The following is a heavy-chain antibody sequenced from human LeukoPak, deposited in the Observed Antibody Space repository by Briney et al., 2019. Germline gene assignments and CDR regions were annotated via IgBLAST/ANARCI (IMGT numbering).Heavy chain of an antibody. Sequence: GGSLRLSCAASGFTFSSYNMNWVRQAPGKGLEWVSYISSSSSTIFYADSVKGRFTISRDNAKNSLYLQMNSLRAEDTAVYYCARDLGNFDYWGQGTLVTVSS. D-gene: IGHD3-16*01. CDR3: ARDLGNFDY. J-gene: IGHJ4*02. CDR1: GFTFSSYN. CDR2: ISSSSSTI. V-gene: IGHV3-48*04.